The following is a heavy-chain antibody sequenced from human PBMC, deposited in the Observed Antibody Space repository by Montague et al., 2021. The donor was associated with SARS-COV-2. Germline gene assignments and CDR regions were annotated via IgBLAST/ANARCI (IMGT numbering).Heavy chain of an antibody. Sequence: SETLSLTCTVSGGSISSYYWSWIRQPPGKGLEWIGYIYYSGSTNYNPSPKSRVTISVDTSKNQFSLKLSSVTAADTAVYYCATQPCTNGVCENWFDPWGQGTLVTVSS. J-gene: IGHJ5*02. CDR1: GGSISSYY. V-gene: IGHV4-59*01. CDR2: IYYSGST. CDR3: ATQPCTNGVCENWFDP. D-gene: IGHD2-8*01.